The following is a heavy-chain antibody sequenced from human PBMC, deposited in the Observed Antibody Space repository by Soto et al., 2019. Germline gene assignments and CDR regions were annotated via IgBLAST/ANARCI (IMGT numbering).Heavy chain of an antibody. Sequence: QLQLQESGSGLVKPSQTLSLTCAVSGGSISSGGYSWSWIRQPPGKGLEWIGYIYHSGSTYYNPSLKSRVTISVDRSKNQFSLKLSSVTAADTAVYYCARSPVVVVAATRGYFDYWGQGTLVTVSS. CDR1: GGSISSGGYS. CDR2: IYHSGST. V-gene: IGHV4-30-2*01. D-gene: IGHD2-15*01. J-gene: IGHJ4*02. CDR3: ARSPVVVVAATRGYFDY.